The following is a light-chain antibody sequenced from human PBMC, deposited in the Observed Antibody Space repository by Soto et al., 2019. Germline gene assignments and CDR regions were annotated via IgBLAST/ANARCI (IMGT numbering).Light chain of an antibody. V-gene: IGLV2-8*01. CDR3: SAYAGSDIFV. J-gene: IGLJ2*01. Sequence: QSALTQPPSASGSPGQSLTISCTGTSSDVGGYNYVFWYQQHPGKAPKLMIYEVNKRPSGVPDRFSGSKSGNTASLTVSGLKAEDEADYYCSAYAGSDIFVFGGGTKLTFL. CDR1: SSDVGGYNY. CDR2: EVN.